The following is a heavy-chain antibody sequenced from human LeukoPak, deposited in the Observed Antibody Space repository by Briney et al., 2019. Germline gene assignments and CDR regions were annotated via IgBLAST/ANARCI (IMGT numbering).Heavy chain of an antibody. CDR1: GGSMSSYY. Sequence: SETLSLTCTVSGGSMSSYYWSWIRQPPGKGLEWIGYIYYSGSTNYNPSLKSRVTISVDTSKNQFSLKLSSVTAADTAVYYCARLGSRVDYYYGMAVWGQGTTVTVSS. D-gene: IGHD2-15*01. CDR2: IYYSGST. V-gene: IGHV4-59*08. J-gene: IGHJ6*02. CDR3: ARLGSRVDYYYGMAV.